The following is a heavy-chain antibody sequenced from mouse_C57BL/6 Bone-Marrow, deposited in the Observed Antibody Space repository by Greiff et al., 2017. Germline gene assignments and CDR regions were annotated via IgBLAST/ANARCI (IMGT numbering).Heavy chain of an antibody. CDR2: ISGGGGNT. CDR3: SRQVTTVLATKYFDV. J-gene: IGHJ1*03. CDR1: GFTFSSYT. D-gene: IGHD1-1*01. Sequence: EVMLVESGGGLVKPGGSLKLSCAASGFTFSSYTMSWVRQTPEKRLQWVAAISGGGGNTYYPDSVKGRFTISSDNDKNILYLHMSSLKSEDTALYYCSRQVTTVLATKYFDVWGTGTTVTVSS. V-gene: IGHV5-9*01.